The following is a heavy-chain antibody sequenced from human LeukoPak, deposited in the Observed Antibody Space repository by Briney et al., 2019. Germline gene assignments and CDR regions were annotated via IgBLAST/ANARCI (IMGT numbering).Heavy chain of an antibody. D-gene: IGHD6-25*01. J-gene: IGHJ4*02. CDR2: ITWDGGSA. CDR3: SKARGGGRDLFDY. CDR1: GFSFDDYS. Sequence: GGSLRLSCAASGFSFDDYSMHWVRQAPGKGLEWVSLITWDGGSAYYADSVKGRFTISRDNSKNSLYLQMHSLRAEDSALYYCSKARGGGRDLFDYWGQGTLVTVSS. V-gene: IGHV3-43D*03.